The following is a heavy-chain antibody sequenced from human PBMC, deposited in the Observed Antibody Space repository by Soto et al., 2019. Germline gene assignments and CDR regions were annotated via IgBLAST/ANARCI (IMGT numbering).Heavy chain of an antibody. V-gene: IGHV6-1*01. D-gene: IGHD3-10*01. CDR3: ARGTTGYYGSGSYYKERTLRGGMDV. CDR2: TYYRSKWYN. CDR1: GDSVSSNSAA. Sequence: SQTLSLTCAISGDSVSSNSAAWNWIRQSPSRGLEWLGRTYYRSKWYNDYAVSVKSRITINPDTSKNQFSLQLNSVTPEDTAVYYCARGTTGYYGSGSYYKERTLRGGMDVWGQGTTVTASS. J-gene: IGHJ6*02.